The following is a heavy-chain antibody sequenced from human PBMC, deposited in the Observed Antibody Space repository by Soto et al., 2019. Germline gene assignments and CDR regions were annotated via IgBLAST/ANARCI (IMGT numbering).Heavy chain of an antibody. V-gene: IGHV5-51*01. CDR2: IYPGDSDT. CDR1: GYSFTSYW. Sequence: PGESLKISCQGSGYSFTSYWIGWVRQMPGKGLEWMGIIYPGDSDTRYSPSFQGQVTISADKSISTAYLQWSSLKASDTAMYYCARRKLSTPYYCGMDVWGQGTTVTVSS. J-gene: IGHJ6*02. CDR3: ARRKLSTPYYCGMDV.